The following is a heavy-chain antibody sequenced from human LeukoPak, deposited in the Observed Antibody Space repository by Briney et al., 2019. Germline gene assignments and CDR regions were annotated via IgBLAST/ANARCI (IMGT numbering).Heavy chain of an antibody. CDR2: IKEDVSEK. D-gene: IGHD3-10*01. Sequence: GGSLRLSCAAAGFTFSIYWMSWVRQAPGKGPEWVASIKEDVSEKYYVASVKGRFNSSRDNAKNSLYLQMNSLRAEDTAVYYCARVGITMVRGVIMWANWFDPWGQGTLVTVSS. CDR1: GFTFSIYW. V-gene: IGHV3-7*01. CDR3: ARVGITMVRGVIMWANWFDP. J-gene: IGHJ5*02.